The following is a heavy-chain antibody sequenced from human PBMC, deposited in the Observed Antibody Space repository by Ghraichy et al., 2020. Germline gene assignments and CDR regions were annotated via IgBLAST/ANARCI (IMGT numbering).Heavy chain of an antibody. D-gene: IGHD3-10*01. J-gene: IGHJ4*02. V-gene: IGHV3-48*02. Sequence: GGSLRLSCAASGFTFSSYSMNWVRQAPGKGLEWVSYISSSSSTIYYADSVKGRFTISRDNAKNSLYLQMNSLRDEDTAVYYCARVTLGKWFGLTSDYWGQGTLVTVSS. CDR1: GFTFSSYS. CDR2: ISSSSSTI. CDR3: ARVTLGKWFGLTSDY.